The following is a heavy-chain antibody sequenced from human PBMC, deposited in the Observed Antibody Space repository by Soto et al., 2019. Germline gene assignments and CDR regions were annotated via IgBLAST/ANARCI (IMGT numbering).Heavy chain of an antibody. CDR2: ISAYNGNT. Sequence: ASVKVSCKASGYTFTSYGISWVRQAPGQGLEWMGWISAYNGNTNYAQKLQGRVTMTTDTSTSTAYMELRSLRSDDTAVYYCARARERIEARKGFNWFDPWRQVHLVTVSS. D-gene: IGHD6-6*01. CDR1: GYTFTSYG. V-gene: IGHV1-18*01. CDR3: ARARERIEARKGFNWFDP. J-gene: IGHJ5*02.